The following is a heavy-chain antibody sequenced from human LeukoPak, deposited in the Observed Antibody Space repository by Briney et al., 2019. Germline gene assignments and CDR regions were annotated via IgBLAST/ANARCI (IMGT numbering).Heavy chain of an antibody. V-gene: IGHV1-8*03. J-gene: IGHJ1*01. CDR1: GYTFTSYD. CDR3: ARGCEPPGYFQH. Sequence: ASVKVSCKAAGYTFTSYDINWVRQATGQGLEWMGWMNPNSGNTGYAQKFQGRVTTTRNTSISTAYMELSSLRSEDTAVYYCARGCEPPGYFQHWGQGTLVTVSS. CDR2: MNPNSGNT.